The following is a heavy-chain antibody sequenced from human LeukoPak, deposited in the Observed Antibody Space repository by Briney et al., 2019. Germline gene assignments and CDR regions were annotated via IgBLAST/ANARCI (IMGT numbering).Heavy chain of an antibody. J-gene: IGHJ4*02. CDR2: ISSSGSYK. CDR3: ARITWGNYFDY. Sequence: GGSLRLSCAASGFIFSQYSMNWVRQAPGKGLEWVSSISSSGSYKYYADSVKGRFTISRDNAKNSLYLQMNSLRAEDTAVYYCARITWGNYFDYWGQGTLVTVSS. D-gene: IGHD7-27*01. V-gene: IGHV3-21*01. CDR1: GFIFSQYS.